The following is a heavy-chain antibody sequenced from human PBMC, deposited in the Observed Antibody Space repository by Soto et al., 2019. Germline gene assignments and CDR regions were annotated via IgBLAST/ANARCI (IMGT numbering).Heavy chain of an antibody. J-gene: IGHJ5*02. V-gene: IGHV1-3*01. Sequence: ASVKVSCKASGYTFTSYAMHWVRQAPGQRLEWMGWINAGNGNTKYSQKFQGRVTIIRDTSASTAYMELSSLRSEDTAVYYCAREVYPGKKVSHNWFDPWGQGTLVTVSS. CDR1: GYTFTSYA. CDR3: AREVYPGKKVSHNWFDP. D-gene: IGHD2-8*01. CDR2: INAGNGNT.